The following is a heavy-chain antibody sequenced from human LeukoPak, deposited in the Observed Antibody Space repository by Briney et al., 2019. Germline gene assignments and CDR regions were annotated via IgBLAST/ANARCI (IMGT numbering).Heavy chain of an antibody. Sequence: GGSLRLSCAASGFTFSSYAIHWVRQAPGKGLEWVAVISYDGSNKYYADSVKGRFTISRDNSKNTLYLQMNSLRAEDTAVYYCARERPRQWQPFDYWGQGTLVTVSS. V-gene: IGHV3-30-3*01. CDR3: ARERPRQWQPFDY. J-gene: IGHJ4*02. D-gene: IGHD6-19*01. CDR2: ISYDGSNK. CDR1: GFTFSSYA.